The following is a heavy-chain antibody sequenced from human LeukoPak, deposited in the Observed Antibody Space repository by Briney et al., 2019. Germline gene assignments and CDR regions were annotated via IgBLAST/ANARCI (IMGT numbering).Heavy chain of an antibody. Sequence: PWETLSLTCTVSGGSVSSGSYYWSWIRQPPGKGLEWIGYIYYSGSTNYNPSLKSRVTISIDTSKNQFSLKLSSVTAADTAVYYCARDRVRGSSNPYFDYWGQGTLVTVSS. V-gene: IGHV4-61*01. CDR1: GGSVSSGSYY. J-gene: IGHJ4*02. CDR3: ARDRVRGSSNPYFDY. CDR2: IYYSGST. D-gene: IGHD1-26*01.